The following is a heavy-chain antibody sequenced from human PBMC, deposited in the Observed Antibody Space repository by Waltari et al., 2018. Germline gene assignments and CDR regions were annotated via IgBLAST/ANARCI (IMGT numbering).Heavy chain of an antibody. Sequence: QVQLVQSGAEVKKPGSSVKVSCKASGGTFSSYAISWVRQAPGQGLEWMGGIIPIFGTANYAQKFQGRVTITTDESTSTAYMELSSLRSEDTAVYYCARGMSSYYGSGSYFRFDPWGQGTLVTVSS. CDR1: GGTFSSYA. D-gene: IGHD3-10*01. J-gene: IGHJ5*02. CDR3: ARGMSSYYGSGSYFRFDP. V-gene: IGHV1-69*05. CDR2: IIPIFGTA.